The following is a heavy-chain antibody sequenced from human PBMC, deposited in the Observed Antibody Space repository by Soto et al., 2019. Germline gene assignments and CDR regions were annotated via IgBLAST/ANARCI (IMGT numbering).Heavy chain of an antibody. D-gene: IGHD3-3*01. CDR2: ISAYNGNT. V-gene: IGHV1-18*01. CDR1: GYTFTSYG. J-gene: IGHJ4*02. Sequence: ASVKVSCKASGYTFTSYGISWVRQAPGQGLEWMGWISAYNGNTNYAQKLQGRVTMTTDTSTSTAYMELRSLRSDDTAVYYCARDSAMNVLYYYDFWSGYYPAPFVDYWGQGTLVTVSS. CDR3: ARDSAMNVLYYYDFWSGYYPAPFVDY.